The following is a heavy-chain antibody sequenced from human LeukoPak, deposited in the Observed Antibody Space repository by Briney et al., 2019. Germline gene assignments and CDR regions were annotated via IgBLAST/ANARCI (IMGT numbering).Heavy chain of an antibody. CDR3: VRDYYYNMDV. Sequence: GGSLRLSCAAYGFTFSQTWMHWVRQAPGKGLVWVSRIKSDGRSTSYADSVKGRFSISRDNAKNTLYLQMNRLRAEDTAVYYCVRDYYYNMDVWGQGTTVTVS. J-gene: IGHJ6*03. CDR1: GFTFSQTW. V-gene: IGHV3-74*01. CDR2: IKSDGRST.